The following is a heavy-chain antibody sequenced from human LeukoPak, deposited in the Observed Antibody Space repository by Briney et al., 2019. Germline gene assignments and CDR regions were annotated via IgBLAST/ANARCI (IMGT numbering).Heavy chain of an antibody. J-gene: IGHJ4*02. CDR2: IYPGDSES. CDR1: GYSFSSHW. D-gene: IGHD6-13*01. CDR3: ARRYSSSWFFDS. V-gene: IGHV5-51*01. Sequence: GESQKISCKDSGYSFSSHWFAWVRQMPGKGLEWMGNIYPGDSESRYSPSFQGQVTISADKSISTAYLQWSSLKASDTAMYYCARRYSSSWFFDSWGQGTLVTVSS.